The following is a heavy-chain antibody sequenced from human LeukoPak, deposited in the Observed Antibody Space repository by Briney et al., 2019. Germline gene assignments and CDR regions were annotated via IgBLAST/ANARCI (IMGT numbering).Heavy chain of an antibody. J-gene: IGHJ4*02. CDR1: GYTFTGYY. Sequence: GASVKVSCKASGYTFTGYYMHWVRQAPGQGLEWMGRINPNSGGTNYAQKFQGRVTMTRDTSISTAYMELRRLRSDDTAVYYCARAAPGEWELPPPEPRQFDYWGQGTLVTVSS. D-gene: IGHD1-26*01. CDR3: ARAAPGEWELPPPEPRQFDY. V-gene: IGHV1-2*06. CDR2: INPNSGGT.